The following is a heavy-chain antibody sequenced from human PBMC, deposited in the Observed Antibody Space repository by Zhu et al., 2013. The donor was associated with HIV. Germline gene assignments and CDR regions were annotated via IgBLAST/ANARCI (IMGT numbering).Heavy chain of an antibody. V-gene: IGHV3-74*01. CDR1: GFTFSSYW. CDR3: VPYGSPWVSV. CDR2: IHPDGSIT. D-gene: IGHD3-10*01. J-gene: IGHJ3*01. Sequence: EVQLVESGGGLVQPGGSLRLSCAASGFTFSSYWMHWVRQAPGKGLVWVSRIHPDGSITNYADSVKGRFTISRDNARNTLYLQMNSLRAEDTAVYYCVPYGSPWVSVWGQGTMVTVSS.